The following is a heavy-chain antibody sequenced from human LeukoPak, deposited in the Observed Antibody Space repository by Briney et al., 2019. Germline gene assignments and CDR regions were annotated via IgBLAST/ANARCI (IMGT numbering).Heavy chain of an antibody. D-gene: IGHD6-13*01. CDR1: GYTFTSYG. V-gene: IGHV1-18*01. J-gene: IGHJ4*02. CDR2: ISAYSGNT. CDR3: ARRAEDSSHLDY. Sequence: ASVNVSCKASGYTFTSYGISWVRQAPGQGLEWMGWISAYSGNTNYAQKLQGRVTMTTDTSTSTAYMELRSLRSDDTAVYYCARRAEDSSHLDYWGEGTLVTVSS.